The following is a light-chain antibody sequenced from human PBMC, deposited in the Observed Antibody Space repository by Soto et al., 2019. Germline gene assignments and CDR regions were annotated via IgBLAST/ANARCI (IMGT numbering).Light chain of an antibody. V-gene: IGKV3-20*01. J-gene: IGKJ1*01. CDR1: QSVSSY. CDR3: QQYEDSPVT. CDR2: DAS. Sequence: EIVMTQSPGTLPLSPGERATLSCRASQSVSSYLAWYQQKPGQAPRLLISDASDRATGIPDRFSGSGSGTDFTLTISRLAPEDFAVYYCQQYEDSPVTFGQGTKVDIK.